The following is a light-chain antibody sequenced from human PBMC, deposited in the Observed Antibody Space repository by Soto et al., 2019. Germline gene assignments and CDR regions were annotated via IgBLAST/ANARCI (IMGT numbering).Light chain of an antibody. V-gene: IGKV1-8*01. CDR3: QQYNSYPFT. CDR2: AAS. Sequence: AIRMTQSPSSFSASTGDRVTITCRASQGISSYLAWYQQKPGKAPKLLIYAASTLQSGVPSRFSGSGSGTDFTLTISCLQPEDFATYYCQQYNSYPFTFGPGTKVDIK. J-gene: IGKJ3*01. CDR1: QGISSY.